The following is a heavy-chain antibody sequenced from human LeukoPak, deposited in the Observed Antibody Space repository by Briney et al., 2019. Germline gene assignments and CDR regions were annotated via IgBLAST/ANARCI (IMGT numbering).Heavy chain of an antibody. CDR1: GFTFSSYG. Sequence: RPGGSLRLSCAASGFTFSSYGMHWVRQAPGKGLEWVSYITGSSTTMYYADSVKGRFTISRDNAKNSLYLQMNSLRAEDTAVYYCARDRGSNNYFDHWGQGTLVTVSS. CDR3: ARDRGSNNYFDH. CDR2: ITGSSTTM. J-gene: IGHJ4*02. V-gene: IGHV3-48*01. D-gene: IGHD2-2*01.